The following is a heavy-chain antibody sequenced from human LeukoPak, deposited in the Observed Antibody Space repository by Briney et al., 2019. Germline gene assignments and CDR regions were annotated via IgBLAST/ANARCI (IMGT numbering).Heavy chain of an antibody. CDR1: GGTFSSYA. D-gene: IGHD3-22*01. CDR3: ASTTRAYYSDSSGYYPFDY. CDR2: IIPIFGTA. J-gene: IGHJ4*02. Sequence: ASVKVSCKASGGTFSSYAISWVRQAPGQGLEWMGGIIPIFGTANYAQKFQGRVTITADESTSTAYMELSSLRSEDTAVYYCASTTRAYYSDSSGYYPFDYWGQGTLVTVSS. V-gene: IGHV1-69*13.